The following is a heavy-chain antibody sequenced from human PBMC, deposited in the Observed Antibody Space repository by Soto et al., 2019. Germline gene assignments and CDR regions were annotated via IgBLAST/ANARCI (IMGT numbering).Heavy chain of an antibody. CDR2: ITSGGSNI. D-gene: IGHD3-10*01. CDR1: GFTFTDHY. V-gene: IGHV3-11*01. Sequence: QVQLVESRGGLGKPGGSLRLSCTASGFTFTDHYMTWIRQAPGKGLEWVSYITSGGSNIYYADSVRGRFTISRDNAKNSVYLQMSSLRAEDTAIYYCARDIRGANWGQGTLVIVSS. J-gene: IGHJ4*02. CDR3: ARDIRGAN.